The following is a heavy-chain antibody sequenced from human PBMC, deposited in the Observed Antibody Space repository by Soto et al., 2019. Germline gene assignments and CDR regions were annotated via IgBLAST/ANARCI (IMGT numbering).Heavy chain of an antibody. CDR3: ASFISLGEDGAFDI. J-gene: IGHJ3*02. Sequence: ASVKVSCKASGYTFTGYYMHWVRQAPGQGLEWMGWINPNSGGTNYAQKFQGWVTMTRDTSISTAYMELSRLRSDDTAVYYCASFISLGEDGAFDIWGQGTMVTVSS. D-gene: IGHD3-16*01. CDR2: INPNSGGT. V-gene: IGHV1-2*04. CDR1: GYTFTGYY.